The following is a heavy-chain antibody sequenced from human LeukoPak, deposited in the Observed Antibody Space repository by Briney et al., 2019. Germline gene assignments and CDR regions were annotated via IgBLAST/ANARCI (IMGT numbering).Heavy chain of an antibody. V-gene: IGHV4-39*07. J-gene: IGHJ2*01. CDR2: IYYSGST. CDR3: AREPSGYSSGWGEAPVDWYFDL. Sequence: SETLSLTCTVSGGSISSSSYYWGWIRQPPGKGLEWIGSIYYSGSTYYNPSLKSRVTISVDTSKNQFSLKLSSVTAADTAVYYCAREPSGYSSGWGEAPVDWYFDLWGRGTLVTVSS. D-gene: IGHD6-19*01. CDR1: GGSISSSSYY.